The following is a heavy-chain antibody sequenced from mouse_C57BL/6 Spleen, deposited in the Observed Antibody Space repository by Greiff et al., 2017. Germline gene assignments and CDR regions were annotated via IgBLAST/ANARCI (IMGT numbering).Heavy chain of an antibody. CDR2: IYPSDSET. CDR1: GYTFTSYW. V-gene: IGHV1-61*01. CDR3: ARRWDEAWFAY. J-gene: IGHJ3*01. D-gene: IGHD4-1*01. Sequence: VQLQQPGAELVRPGSSVTLSCKASGYTFTSYWMDWVKQRPGQGLEWIGNIYPSDSETHYNQKFKDKATLTVDKSSSTAYMQLSSLTSEDSAVYYCARRWDEAWFAYWGQGTLVTVSA.